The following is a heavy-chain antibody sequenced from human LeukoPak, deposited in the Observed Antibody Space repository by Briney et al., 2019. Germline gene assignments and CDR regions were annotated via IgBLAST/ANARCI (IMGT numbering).Heavy chain of an antibody. CDR1: GGSFSGYY. CDR3: ASSETVMRT. V-gene: IGHV4-31*11. J-gene: IGHJ5*02. CDR2: IHYSGST. D-gene: IGHD3-16*01. Sequence: SETLSLTCAVYGGSFSGYYWSWIRQHPGKGLEWIGYIHYSGSTYYNPSLKSRVTISVDTSKKQFYLKVNSVTATDTAVYYCASSETVMRTWGQGTLVTVSS.